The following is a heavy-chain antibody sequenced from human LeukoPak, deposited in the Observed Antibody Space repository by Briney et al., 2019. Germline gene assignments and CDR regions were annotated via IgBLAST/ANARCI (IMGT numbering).Heavy chain of an antibody. CDR1: GGSISTYY. Sequence: SETLSLTCTVSGGSISTYYWSWIRQPPGKGLEWIGYIYYSGSTNSNPSLSGRVTMSVDTSKNQFSLKVTSVTAADTAVYYCARDYYGSGLFDYWGQGSLVTVSS. CDR2: IYYSGST. CDR3: ARDYYGSGLFDY. D-gene: IGHD3-10*01. J-gene: IGHJ4*02. V-gene: IGHV4-59*01.